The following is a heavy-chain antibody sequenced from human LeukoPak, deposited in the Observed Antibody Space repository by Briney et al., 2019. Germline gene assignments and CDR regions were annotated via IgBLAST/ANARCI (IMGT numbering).Heavy chain of an antibody. CDR2: ISDSGART. CDR3: AKHYGSGTYYNYFDF. CDR1: GFTFSGYA. D-gene: IGHD3-10*01. Sequence: GGSLRLSCVASGFTFSGYALSWVRQAPGKGLEWVSAISDSGARTYYADSVKGRFTISRDNSKNTLFLQMNSLRAEDTAAYYCAKHYGSGTYYNYFDFWGQGTLVSVSS. V-gene: IGHV3-23*01. J-gene: IGHJ4*02.